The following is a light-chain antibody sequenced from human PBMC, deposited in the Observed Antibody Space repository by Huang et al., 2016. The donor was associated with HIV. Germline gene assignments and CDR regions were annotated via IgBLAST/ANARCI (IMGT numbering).Light chain of an antibody. V-gene: IGKV1-39*01. CDR3: QQTYSTLLFT. Sequence: DIQMTQSPSSLSASVGVRVTITCRASQNIKKYLNWYQQKPGKAPKLLIYGASSLQSGDPSRFSGSGSGTDFTLTISSLQVEDFATYYCQQTYSTLLFTFGPGTKVHI. CDR2: GAS. J-gene: IGKJ3*01. CDR1: QNIKKY.